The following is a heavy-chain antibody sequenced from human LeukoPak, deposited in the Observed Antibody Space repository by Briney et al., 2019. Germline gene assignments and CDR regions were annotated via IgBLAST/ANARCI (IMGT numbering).Heavy chain of an antibody. V-gene: IGHV4-39*07. J-gene: IGHJ4*02. D-gene: IGHD2-2*01. Sequence: PSETLSLTCSVSGGSIRNSNYFWAWIRQPPGKGLEWIGVISYTGSAYYNPSLKSRVTISVDTSKNQFSLKLISVTAADTAVYYCARAMPHGGLDYWGQGTLVTVSS. CDR3: ARAMPHGGLDY. CDR1: GGSIRNSNYF. CDR2: ISYTGSA.